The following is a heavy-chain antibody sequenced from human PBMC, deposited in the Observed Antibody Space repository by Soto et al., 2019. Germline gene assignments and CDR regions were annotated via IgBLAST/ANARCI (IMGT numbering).Heavy chain of an antibody. Sequence: QVQLVQSGAEVKKPGSSVTVSCKASGDTLSHYGVSWVRQVPGKGLEGMGGTTAILGTRDYAHKFQGRMTITSDESTTTTYMELNSLTSDDTAVYYCAAGDSSDTGDHWGQGTLVTVSS. V-gene: IGHV1-69*01. CDR2: TTAILGTR. CDR1: GDTLSHYG. J-gene: IGHJ4*02. D-gene: IGHD5-18*01. CDR3: AAGDSSDTGDH.